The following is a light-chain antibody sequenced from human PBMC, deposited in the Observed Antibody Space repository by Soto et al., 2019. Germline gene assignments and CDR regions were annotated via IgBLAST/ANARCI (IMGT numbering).Light chain of an antibody. CDR1: SSDVGGYKY. Sequence: QSVLTQPASVSGSPGQSITVSCTGTSSDVGGYKYVSWYQHHPGRDPKLMIYEVSNRPSGVSHRFSGSKSGNTASLTISGLQPEDEADYYCSSYTTSSTLVFGTGTKVTVL. J-gene: IGLJ1*01. CDR3: SSYTTSSTLV. V-gene: IGLV2-14*01. CDR2: EVS.